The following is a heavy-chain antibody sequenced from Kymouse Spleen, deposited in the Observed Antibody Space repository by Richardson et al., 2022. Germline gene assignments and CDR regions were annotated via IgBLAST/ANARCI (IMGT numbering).Heavy chain of an antibody. J-gene: IGHJ5*02. D-gene: IGHD3-10*01. CDR3: ARQAYGSGGPWFDP. Sequence: QLQLQESGPGLVKPSETLSLTCTVSGGSISSSSYYWGWIRQPPGKGLEWIGSIYYSGSTYYNPSLKSRVTISVDTSKNQFSLKLSSVTAADTAVYYCARQAYGSGGPWFDPWGQGTLVTVSS. CDR2: IYYSGST. V-gene: IGHV4-39*01. CDR1: GGSISSSSYY.